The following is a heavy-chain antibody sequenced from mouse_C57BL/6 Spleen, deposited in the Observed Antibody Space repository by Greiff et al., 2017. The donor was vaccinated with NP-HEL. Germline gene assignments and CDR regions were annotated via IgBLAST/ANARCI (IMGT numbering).Heavy chain of an antibody. CDR3: ASSYYDYDDAMDY. Sequence: EVHLVESGGGLVQPGGSLSLSCAASGFTFTDYYMSWVRQPPGKALEWLGFIRNKANGYTTEYSASVKGRFTISRDNSQSILYLQMNALRAEDSATYYCASSYYDYDDAMDYWGQGTSVTVSS. V-gene: IGHV7-3*01. J-gene: IGHJ4*01. CDR1: GFTFTDYY. CDR2: IRNKANGYTT. D-gene: IGHD2-4*01.